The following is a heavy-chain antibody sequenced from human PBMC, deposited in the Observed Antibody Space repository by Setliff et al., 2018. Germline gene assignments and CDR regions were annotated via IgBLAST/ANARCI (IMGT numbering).Heavy chain of an antibody. D-gene: IGHD1-1*01. J-gene: IGHJ4*02. V-gene: IGHV3-21*06. CDR1: GFTFNSYS. CDR3: VRGLSDRVNWFAFDY. CDR2: ISSTGSYK. Sequence: GGSLRLSCAASGFTFNSYSINWVRQAPGKGLEWVSSISSTGSYKPYADSVRGRFTISRDNAKNSVDLQMSSLRPEDTAIYCCVRGLSDRVNWFAFDYWGQGTLVTVSS.